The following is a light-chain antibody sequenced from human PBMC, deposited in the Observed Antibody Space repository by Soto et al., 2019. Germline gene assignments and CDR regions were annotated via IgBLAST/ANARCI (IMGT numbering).Light chain of an antibody. CDR1: SSDIGAYDY. V-gene: IGLV2-14*01. Sequence: QSALTQPASLSGSPGQSITISCTGTSSDIGAYDYVSWFQQHPGKAPKLIIFEVSDRPSGVSYRFSGSKSGNTASLSISGLQPEDEADYYCSSYKSGATLVFGGGTKLTVL. CDR2: EVS. J-gene: IGLJ2*01. CDR3: SSYKSGATLV.